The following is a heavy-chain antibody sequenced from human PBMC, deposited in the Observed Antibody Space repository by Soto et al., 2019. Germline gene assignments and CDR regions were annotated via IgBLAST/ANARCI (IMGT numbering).Heavy chain of an antibody. D-gene: IGHD2-2*01. CDR3: AREDGYKLLYWFDP. Sequence: GASVKVSCKSSGYTFTSYVMHWVRQAPGQRLEWMGWINAGNGNTKYSQKFQGRVTITRDTSASTAYMELSRLRSEDTAVYYCAREDGYKLLYWFDPWGQGTLVTVSS. CDR1: GYTFTSYV. CDR2: INAGNGNT. V-gene: IGHV1-3*01. J-gene: IGHJ5*02.